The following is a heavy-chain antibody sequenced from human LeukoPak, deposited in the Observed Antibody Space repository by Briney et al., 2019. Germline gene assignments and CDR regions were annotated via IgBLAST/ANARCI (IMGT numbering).Heavy chain of an antibody. CDR3: AKDRSYASFED. D-gene: IGHD2-2*01. V-gene: IGHV3-23*01. Sequence: PGGSLRLSCAASGFTFSSHGMNWVRQAPGKGLEWVSGISPSGGITYYTDSVKGRFTISRDNSKNTVSLQMNSLRAEDTAVYYCAKDRSYASFEDWGQGTLVTVSS. CDR1: GFTFSSHG. CDR2: ISPSGGIT. J-gene: IGHJ4*02.